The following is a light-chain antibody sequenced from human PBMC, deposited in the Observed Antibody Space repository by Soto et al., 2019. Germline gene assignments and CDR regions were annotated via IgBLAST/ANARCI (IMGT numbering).Light chain of an antibody. V-gene: IGLV4-69*01. CDR3: QTWGTGVQV. CDR2: LNSDGSH. Sequence: QPVLTQSPSASAYLGASVKLTCTLSSGHSSYAIAWHQQQPEKGPRYLMKLNSDGSHNKGDGIPDRFSGSSSGAERYLTISGLQSEEEADYYCQTWGTGVQVFGGGTKLTVL. CDR1: SGHSSYA. J-gene: IGLJ3*02.